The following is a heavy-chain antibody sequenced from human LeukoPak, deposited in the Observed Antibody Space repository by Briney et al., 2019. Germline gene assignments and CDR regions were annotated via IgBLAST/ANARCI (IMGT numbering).Heavy chain of an antibody. CDR3: AREYTMVRGWDRPWFDP. CDR2: ISSSSSYI. D-gene: IGHD3-10*01. Sequence: GGSLRLSCAASGFTFSSYSMNWVRQAPGKGLEWVSSISSSSSYIYYADSVKGRFTISRDNAKNSLYLQMNSLRAEDTAVYYCAREYTMVRGWDRPWFDPWGQGTLVTVSS. CDR1: GFTFSSYS. V-gene: IGHV3-21*01. J-gene: IGHJ5*02.